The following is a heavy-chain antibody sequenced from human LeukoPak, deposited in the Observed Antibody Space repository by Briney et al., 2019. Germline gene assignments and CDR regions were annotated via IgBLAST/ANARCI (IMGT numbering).Heavy chain of an antibody. J-gene: IGHJ4*02. CDR2: IWYDGSNK. D-gene: IGHD6-19*01. CDR1: GFTFSSHG. CDR3: AGSIAVAGTIDY. V-gene: IGHV3-33*01. Sequence: KSGRSLRLSCAASGFTFSSHGMHWVRQAPGKGLEWVAVIWYDGSNKYYADSVKGRFTISRDNSKNTLYQQMNSLRVEDTAVYYCAGSIAVAGTIDYWGQGTLVTVSS.